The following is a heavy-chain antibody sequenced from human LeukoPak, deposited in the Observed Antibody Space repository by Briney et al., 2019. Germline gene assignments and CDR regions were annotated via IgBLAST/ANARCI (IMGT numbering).Heavy chain of an antibody. CDR2: ISGSGGST. Sequence: GGSLRLSCAASGFTFSSYAMSWVRQAPGKGLEWVSAISGSGGSTYYADSVKGRFTISRDNSKNTLYLQMNSLRAEDTAVYYCARGTLPYCSGAACYPFDFWGQGTLVTVSS. CDR3: ARGTLPYCSGAACYPFDF. J-gene: IGHJ4*02. V-gene: IGHV3-23*01. CDR1: GFTFSSYA. D-gene: IGHD2-15*01.